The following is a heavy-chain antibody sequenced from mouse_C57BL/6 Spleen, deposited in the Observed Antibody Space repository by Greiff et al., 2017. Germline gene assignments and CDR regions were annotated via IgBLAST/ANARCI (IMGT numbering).Heavy chain of an antibody. Sequence: VQLQQSDAELVKPGASVKISCKASGYTFTDHTIHWMKQRPEQGLEWIGYIYPRDGSTKYNEKFKGKATLTANKSSSTAYMQLNSLTSEDSAVYFCAKGFPLYYFDYWGQGTTLTVSS. CDR2: IYPRDGST. CDR1: GYTFTDHT. CDR3: AKGFPLYYFDY. J-gene: IGHJ2*01. V-gene: IGHV1-78*01.